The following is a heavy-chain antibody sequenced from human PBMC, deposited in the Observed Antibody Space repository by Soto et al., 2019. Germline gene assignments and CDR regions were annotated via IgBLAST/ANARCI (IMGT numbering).Heavy chain of an antibody. D-gene: IGHD6-19*01. CDR1: GYTFTSYG. V-gene: IGHV1-18*01. CDR3: ARARQWLAYFDY. Sequence: QVQLVQSGAEVKKPGASVKVSCKASGYTFTSYGVSWVRQAPGQGLEWMGWISNHNGYTDYAQKFQGRLTMTTDTSTSTAYVDLRSLRSDDTAVYYCARARQWLAYFDYWGQGTLVTVSS. J-gene: IGHJ4*02. CDR2: ISNHNGYT.